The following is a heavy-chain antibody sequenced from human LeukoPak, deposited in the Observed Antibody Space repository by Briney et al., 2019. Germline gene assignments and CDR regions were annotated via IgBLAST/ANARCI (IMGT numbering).Heavy chain of an antibody. CDR3: ARGVVPPGHNWYHYMDV. D-gene: IGHD1-1*01. CDR1: GGSISSYY. V-gene: IGHV4-4*07. CDR2: IYNNENT. Sequence: PSETLSLTCTVSGGSISSYYWTWIRQPAGKGLEWIGRIYNNENTNYKSSLKSRVTMSADTSKNQIFLKLTSVTAADTAVYYCARGVVPPGHNWYHYMDVWGKGTTVTVSS. J-gene: IGHJ6*03.